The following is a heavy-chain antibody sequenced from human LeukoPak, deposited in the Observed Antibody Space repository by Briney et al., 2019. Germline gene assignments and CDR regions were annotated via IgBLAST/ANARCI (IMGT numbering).Heavy chain of an antibody. D-gene: IGHD2-2*02. V-gene: IGHV3-33*01. CDR3: ARRRYCSSTSCYTLDY. CDR2: IWYDGSNK. Sequence: PGGSLRLSCAASGFTFSSYGMHWVRQAPGKGLEWVAVIWYDGSNKYYADSVKGRFTISRDNSKNTLYLQMNSLRAEDTAVYYCARRRYCSSTSCYTLDYWGQGTLVTVSS. J-gene: IGHJ4*02. CDR1: GFTFSSYG.